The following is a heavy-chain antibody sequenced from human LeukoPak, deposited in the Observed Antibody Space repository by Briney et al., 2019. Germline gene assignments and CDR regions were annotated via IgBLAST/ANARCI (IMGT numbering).Heavy chain of an antibody. Sequence: VASVKVSCKASEGTFSSYAISWVRQAPGQGLEWMGGIIPIFGTANYAQKFQGRVTITTDESTSTAYMELSSLRSEDTAVYYCAGSTIHPATVYDYWGQGTLVTVSS. CDR3: AGSTIHPATVYDY. V-gene: IGHV1-69*05. D-gene: IGHD1-26*01. CDR2: IIPIFGTA. CDR1: EGTFSSYA. J-gene: IGHJ4*02.